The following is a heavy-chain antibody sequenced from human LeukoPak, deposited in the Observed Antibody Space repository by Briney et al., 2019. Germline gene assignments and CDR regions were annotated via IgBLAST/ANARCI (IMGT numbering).Heavy chain of an antibody. CDR1: GYSFTGYY. J-gene: IGHJ4*02. Sequence: ASVKVSCKASGYSFTGYYIHWVRQAPGQGLEWMGIINPSGGSTSYAQKFQGRVTMTRDMSTSTVYMELSSLRSEDTAVYYCARETGGSYFHFDYWGQGTLVTVSS. CDR3: ARETGGSYFHFDY. V-gene: IGHV1-46*01. CDR2: INPSGGST. D-gene: IGHD1-26*01.